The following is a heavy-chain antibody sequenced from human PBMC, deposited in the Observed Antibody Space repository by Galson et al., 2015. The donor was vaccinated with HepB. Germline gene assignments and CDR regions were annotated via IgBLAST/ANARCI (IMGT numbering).Heavy chain of an antibody. Sequence: QSGAEVKKPGESLRISCKVSGLSSGTNWIAWVRQMPEKGLELMVIIDLDDSETRYSPSFEGQATISADGSIDPAYLQWSSLKASDSAIYFCARLKAVAAAGTGYLDYWGQGALITVSS. J-gene: IGHJ4*02. CDR3: ARLKAVAAAGTGYLDY. CDR2: IDLDDSET. CDR1: GLSSGTNW. D-gene: IGHD6-13*01. V-gene: IGHV5-51*03.